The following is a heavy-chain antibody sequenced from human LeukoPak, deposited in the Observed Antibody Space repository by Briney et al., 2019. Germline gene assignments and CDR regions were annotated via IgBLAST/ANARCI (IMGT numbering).Heavy chain of an antibody. V-gene: IGHV3-64*04. CDR2: ISSNGDRT. CDR3: AREDVTTFPYYYGMDV. CDR1: GFIFSNYA. J-gene: IGHJ6*02. D-gene: IGHD4-17*01. Sequence: GGSLRLSCSASGFIFSNYAVHWVRQAPGKGLEYVSAISSNGDRTYYADSLKGRFTISRDNAKNSLYLQMNSLRAEDTAVYYCAREDVTTFPYYYGMDVWGQGTTVTVSS.